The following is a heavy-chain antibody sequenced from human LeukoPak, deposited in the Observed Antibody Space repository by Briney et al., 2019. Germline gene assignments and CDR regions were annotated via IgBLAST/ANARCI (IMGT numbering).Heavy chain of an antibody. D-gene: IGHD2-2*01. V-gene: IGHV3-7*01. Sequence: GGSLRLSCAASGFTFSSYWMSWVRQAPGKGLEWVANIKQDGSEKYYVDSVKGRFTISRDNAKNSLYLQMNSLRAEDTGLYYCVKAGYSSTWSHYGMDVWGQGTTVTVSS. J-gene: IGHJ6*02. CDR1: GFTFSSYW. CDR2: IKQDGSEK. CDR3: VKAGYSSTWSHYGMDV.